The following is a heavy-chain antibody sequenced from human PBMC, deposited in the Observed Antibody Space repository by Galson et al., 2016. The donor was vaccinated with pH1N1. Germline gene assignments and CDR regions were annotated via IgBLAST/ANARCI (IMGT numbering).Heavy chain of an antibody. V-gene: IGHV4-38-2*01. CDR1: GDSITSGYY. J-gene: IGHJ4*02. CDR2: FYDSGSTT. Sequence: SETLSLTCAVSGDSITSGYYWGWIRQAPGRGLEWIGSFYDSGSTTYYKSSLKSRVAISVDTSKNPFSLRLSSMTAADTAVYYCAKMARTSGHDSEYYFDFWGQGMLVTVSS. D-gene: IGHD1-1*01. CDR3: AKMARTSGHDSEYYFDF.